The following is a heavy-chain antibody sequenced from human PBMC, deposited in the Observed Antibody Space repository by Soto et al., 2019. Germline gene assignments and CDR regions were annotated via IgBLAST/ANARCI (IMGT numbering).Heavy chain of an antibody. D-gene: IGHD3-22*01. CDR2: IIPIFGTA. Sequence: AASVKVSCKASGGTFSSYAISWVRQAPGQGLEWMGGIIPIFGTANYAQKFQGRVTITADESTSTAYMELSSLRSEDTAVYYCACPYDSSGYYYYYYGMDVWGQGTTVTVSS. J-gene: IGHJ6*02. CDR1: GGTFSSYA. CDR3: ACPYDSSGYYYYYYGMDV. V-gene: IGHV1-69*13.